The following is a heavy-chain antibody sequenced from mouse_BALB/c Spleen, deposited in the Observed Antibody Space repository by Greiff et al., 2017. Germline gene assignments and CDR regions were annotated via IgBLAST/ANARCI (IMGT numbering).Heavy chain of an antibody. D-gene: IGHD1-1*01. CDR2: IWSGGST. J-gene: IGHJ1*01. Sequence: QVQLQQSGPGLVQPSQSLSITCTVSGFSLTSYGVHWVRQPPGKGLEWLGVIWSGGSTDYNAAFISRLSISKDNSKSQVFFKMNSLQANDTAIYYCARNKDYYGSSYVGYFDVWGAGTTVTVSS. CDR3: ARNKDYYGSSYVGYFDV. V-gene: IGHV2-2*02. CDR1: GFSLTSYG.